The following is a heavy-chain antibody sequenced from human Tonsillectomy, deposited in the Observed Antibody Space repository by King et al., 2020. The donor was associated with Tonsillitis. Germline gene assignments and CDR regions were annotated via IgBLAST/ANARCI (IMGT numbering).Heavy chain of an antibody. V-gene: IGHV3-48*03. D-gene: IGHD5-24*01. Sequence: VQLVESGGDLVQPGGSLRLSCVVSGFTFSSYEMNWVRQAPGKGLEWVSYISSSGSIIYYADSVKGRFTISRDNAKNSLYLQMNSLRAADTAVYYCARGAGYNWGGDFDYWGQGTLVTVSS. J-gene: IGHJ4*02. CDR3: ARGAGYNWGGDFDY. CDR2: ISSSGSII. CDR1: GFTFSSYE.